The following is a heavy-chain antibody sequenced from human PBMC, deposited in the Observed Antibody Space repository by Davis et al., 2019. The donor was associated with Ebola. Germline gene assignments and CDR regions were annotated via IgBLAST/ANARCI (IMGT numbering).Heavy chain of an antibody. CDR2: IYYSGST. CDR1: GGSISSGGYY. Sequence: SETLSLTCTVSGGSISSGGYYWSWIRQHPGKGLEWIGYIYYSGSTYYNPSLKSRVTISVDTSKNQFSLKLSSVTAADTAVYYCAREAHYYDSSGYYAYFDYWGQGTLVTVSS. D-gene: IGHD3-22*01. J-gene: IGHJ4*02. V-gene: IGHV4-31*03. CDR3: AREAHYYDSSGYYAYFDY.